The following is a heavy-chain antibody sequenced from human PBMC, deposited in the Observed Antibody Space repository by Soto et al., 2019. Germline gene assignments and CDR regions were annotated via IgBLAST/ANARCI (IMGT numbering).Heavy chain of an antibody. D-gene: IGHD5-18*01. V-gene: IGHV4-59*01. CDR1: GGSISSYY. CDR3: ARVLVDTAMVGAFDI. CDR2: IYYSGST. J-gene: IGHJ3*02. Sequence: SETLSLTCTVSGGSISSYYWSWIRQPPGKGLGWIGYIYYSGSTNYNPSLKSRVTISVDTSKNQFSLKLSSVTAADTAVYYCARVLVDTAMVGAFDIWGQGTMVTVSS.